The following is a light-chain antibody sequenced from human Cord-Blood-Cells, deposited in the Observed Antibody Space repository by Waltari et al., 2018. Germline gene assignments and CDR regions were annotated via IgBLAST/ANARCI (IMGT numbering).Light chain of an antibody. Sequence: SSELTQDPAVSVALGQTVRITCQGDSLRSYYASWYQKKPGQAPVLAIYGKNNRPSGIPDRFSASSSGNTASLTITGAQAEDEADYYCNSRDSSGNHVVFGGGTKLTVL. J-gene: IGLJ2*01. CDR1: SLRSYY. V-gene: IGLV3-19*01. CDR2: GKN. CDR3: NSRDSSGNHVV.